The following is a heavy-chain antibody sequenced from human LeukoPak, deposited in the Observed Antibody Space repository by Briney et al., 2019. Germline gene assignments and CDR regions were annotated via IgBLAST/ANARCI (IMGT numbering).Heavy chain of an antibody. CDR1: GFTFSSYA. V-gene: IGHV3-23*01. CDR3: AKEALWFGELLPLPDY. D-gene: IGHD3-10*01. J-gene: IGHJ4*02. CDR2: ISGSGGST. Sequence: PGGSLRLSCAASGFTFSSYAMSWVRQAPGKGLEWVSAISGSGGSTYYADSVKGRFTISRDNSKNTLYLQMNSLGAEDTAVYYCAKEALWFGELLPLPDYWGQGTLVTVSS.